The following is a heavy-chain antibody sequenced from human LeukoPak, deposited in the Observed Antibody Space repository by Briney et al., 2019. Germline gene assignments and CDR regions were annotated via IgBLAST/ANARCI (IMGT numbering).Heavy chain of an antibody. D-gene: IGHD2-15*01. V-gene: IGHV1-46*01. Sequence: GASVKVSCKASGYTFTSYYMHWVRQAPGQGLEWMGLINPTGGSTGYAQKFQGRVTMTRDMSTSTDYMELSSLRSEDTAVYYCARSPRGYCSGGSCYRAEYFQHWGQGTLVTVSS. CDR3: ARSPRGYCSGGSCYRAEYFQH. CDR2: INPTGGST. CDR1: GYTFTSYY. J-gene: IGHJ1*01.